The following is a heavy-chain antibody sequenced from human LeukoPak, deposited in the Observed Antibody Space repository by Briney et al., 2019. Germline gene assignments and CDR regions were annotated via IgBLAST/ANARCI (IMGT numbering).Heavy chain of an antibody. J-gene: IGHJ3*02. D-gene: IGHD3-22*01. Sequence: GESLKISCEGSTYSFTSYWIGWVRQMPGKGLEWMGIIYPGDSDTRYSPSFQGQVTISADESISTAYLQWSSLKASDTAMYYCARHAYFDDSGYSPATFDIWGHGTMVTVSS. V-gene: IGHV5-51*01. CDR2: IYPGDSDT. CDR3: ARHAYFDDSGYSPATFDI. CDR1: TYSFTSYW.